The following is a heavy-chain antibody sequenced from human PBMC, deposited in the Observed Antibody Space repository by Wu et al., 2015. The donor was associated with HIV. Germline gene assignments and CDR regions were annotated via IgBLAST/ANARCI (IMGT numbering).Heavy chain of an antibody. D-gene: IGHD1-14*01. Sequence: QVRLVQSGAEVKTPGSSVRISCKASGISFTHYAVNWVRQAPGQRLEWMGGTIPHFGVINPAQKFKDRLRLTADASTTTVYMEVSGLEFADTAVYYCVGRQKFSPGNVGNFDFWGQGTLVTVS. J-gene: IGHJ4*02. V-gene: IGHV1-69*12. CDR2: TIPHFGVI. CDR1: GISFTHYA. CDR3: VGRQKFSPGNVGNFDF.